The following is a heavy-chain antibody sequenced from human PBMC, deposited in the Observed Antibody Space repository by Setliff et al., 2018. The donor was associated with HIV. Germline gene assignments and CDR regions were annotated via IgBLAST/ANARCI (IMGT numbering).Heavy chain of an antibody. V-gene: IGHV1-69*05. CDR3: ARNPEMAALNYFYYYMDV. D-gene: IGHD6-19*01. CDR2: IIPISGTV. J-gene: IGHJ6*03. CDR1: GGTFSSYA. Sequence: ASVKVSCKASGGTFSSYAISWVRQAPGQGLEWMGGIIPISGTVNYAQKFWGRVTITTHESTSTAYMELSSLRSEDTAVYYCARNPEMAALNYFYYYMDVWGKGTTVTVSS.